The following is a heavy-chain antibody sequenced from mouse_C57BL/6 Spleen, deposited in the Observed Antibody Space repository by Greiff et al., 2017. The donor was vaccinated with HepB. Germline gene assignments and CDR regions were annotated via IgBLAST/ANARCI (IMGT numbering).Heavy chain of an antibody. V-gene: IGHV14-1*01. J-gene: IGHJ3*01. CDR3: TTWGNWFAY. CDR1: GFNIKDYY. Sequence: EVQRVESGAEFVRPGASVKLSCTASGFNIKDYYMHWVKQRPEQGLEWIGRIDPEDGDTEYAPKFQGKATMTADKSSNTAYLQRNSLTSEDAAVYYGTTWGNWFAYWGQGTLVTVSA. CDR2: IDPEDGDT.